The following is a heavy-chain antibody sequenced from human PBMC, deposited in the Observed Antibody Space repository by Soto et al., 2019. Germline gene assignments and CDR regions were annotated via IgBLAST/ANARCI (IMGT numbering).Heavy chain of an antibody. CDR3: AREGTAGRPLDY. CDR1: GGSISSHF. Sequence: PSETLSLTCTVSGGSISSHFWSWIRQPAGRGLEWIGRMYTSGSSNYNPSLKSRVTMSVDTSKNLFSLNLTSVTAADTAVYYCAREGTAGRPLDYWGQGTLVTVSS. V-gene: IGHV4-4*07. CDR2: MYTSGSS. J-gene: IGHJ4*02. D-gene: IGHD1-1*01.